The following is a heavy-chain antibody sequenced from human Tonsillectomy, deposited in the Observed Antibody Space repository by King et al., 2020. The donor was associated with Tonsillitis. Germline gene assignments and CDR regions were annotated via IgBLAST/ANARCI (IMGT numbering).Heavy chain of an antibody. V-gene: IGHV4-30-2*06. Sequence: QLQESGSGLVKPSQTLSLTCAVSGGSISSGGYSWTWIRQSPGKGLEWIGYIYHSGSTYYNPSLKSRVTISLDRSKNQFSLKLNSVTAADTAVYYCAREGHDTSGPNAFDIWGQGTVVTVSS. CDR1: GGSISSGGYS. CDR3: AREGHDTSGPNAFDI. J-gene: IGHJ3*02. D-gene: IGHD3-22*01. CDR2: IYHSGST.